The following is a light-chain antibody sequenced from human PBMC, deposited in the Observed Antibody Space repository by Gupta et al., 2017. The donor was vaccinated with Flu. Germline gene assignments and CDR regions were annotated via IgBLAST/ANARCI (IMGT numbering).Light chain of an antibody. Sequence: DVVFTQSPLCLPVTAGEPASIACESSQTLTHASGNSYLNWYLQKPGQSPQLLIYLTSSRASGVPDRFSGSGSGAEFTLTISRVEADDVGFYCCRQSHDTPHTFGEGTKLEIK. CDR1: QTLTHASGNSY. V-gene: IGKV2-28*01. CDR2: LTS. CDR3: RQSHDTPHT. J-gene: IGKJ2*01.